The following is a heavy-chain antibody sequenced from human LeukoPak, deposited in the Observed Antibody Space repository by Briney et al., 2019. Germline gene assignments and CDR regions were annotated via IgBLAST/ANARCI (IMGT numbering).Heavy chain of an antibody. CDR2: INHSGST. D-gene: IGHD6-13*01. Sequence: SETPSLTCAVYGGSFSGYYWSWIRQPPGKGLEWIGEINHSGSTNYNPSLKSRVTISVDTSKNQFSLKLSSVTAADTAVYYCARVRSIAAAGTGEYFDYWGQGTLVTVSS. CDR1: GGSFSGYY. V-gene: IGHV4-34*01. CDR3: ARVRSIAAAGTGEYFDY. J-gene: IGHJ4*02.